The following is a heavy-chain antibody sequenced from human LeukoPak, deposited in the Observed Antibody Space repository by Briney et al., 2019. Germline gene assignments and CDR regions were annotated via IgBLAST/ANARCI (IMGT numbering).Heavy chain of an antibody. J-gene: IGHJ6*04. CDR1: GFSFSSHG. V-gene: IGHV3-23*01. CDR2: IIGGAGST. CDR3: AELGITMIGGV. D-gene: IGHD3-10*02. Sequence: GGTLRLSCAASGFSFSSHGMSWVRQAPGKGLEWDSGIIGGAGSTYYADSVRGRFTISGDNSKNTLYLQMNSLRADDTAVYYCAELGITMIGGVWGKGTTVTISS.